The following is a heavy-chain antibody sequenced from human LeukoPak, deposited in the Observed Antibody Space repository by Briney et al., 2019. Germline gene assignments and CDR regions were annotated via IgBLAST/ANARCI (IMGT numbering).Heavy chain of an antibody. CDR2: ISSSSSYI. CDR1: GFTFSSYS. CDR3: ARALDIVATITPIDY. Sequence: GRSLTLSCAASGFTFSSYSMNWVRQAPGKGRERVSSISSSSSYIYYADSVKGRFTISRDNAKNSLYLQMNSLRAEDTAVYYCARALDIVATITPIDYWGQGTLVTVSS. J-gene: IGHJ4*02. V-gene: IGHV3-21*01. D-gene: IGHD5-12*01.